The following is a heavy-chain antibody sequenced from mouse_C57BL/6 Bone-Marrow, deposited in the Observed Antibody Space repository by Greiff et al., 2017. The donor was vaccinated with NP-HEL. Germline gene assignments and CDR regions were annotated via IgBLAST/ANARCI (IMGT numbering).Heavy chain of an antibody. CDR3: TRYGYSSWFAY. CDR2: IDPSASYT. V-gene: IGHV1-69*01. J-gene: IGHJ3*01. CDR1: GYTFTSYW. D-gene: IGHD2-2*01. Sequence: QVQLQQPGAELVMPGASVKLSCKASGYTFTSYWMHWVKQRPGQGLEWIGEIDPSASYTNYNQKFKGKSTLTVDKSSSTAYMQLSSLSSEDSAVYDCTRYGYSSWFAYWCQGTLVTVSA.